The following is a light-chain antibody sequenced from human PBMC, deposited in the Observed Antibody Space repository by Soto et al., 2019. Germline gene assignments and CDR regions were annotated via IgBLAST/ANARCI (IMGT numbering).Light chain of an antibody. CDR1: QGIDTY. CDR3: QQRSSSVT. J-gene: IGKJ5*01. Sequence: EIVLTQSPATLSLSPGESATLSCRASQGIDTYLAWYQQKPGQAPRLLIYDASNRATGIPARFSGSGSGTDFTLTVSSLEPEDFAVYYCQQRSSSVTFGQGTRLEI. V-gene: IGKV3-11*01. CDR2: DAS.